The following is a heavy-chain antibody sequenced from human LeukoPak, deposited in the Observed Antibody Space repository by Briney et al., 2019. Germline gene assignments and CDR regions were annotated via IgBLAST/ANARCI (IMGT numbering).Heavy chain of an antibody. V-gene: IGHV1-2*02. CDR1: GYTFTGYY. J-gene: IGHJ4*02. Sequence: ASVKVSCKASGYTFTGYYMHWVRQAPGQGLEWMGWINPNSGGTNYAQKFQGRVTMTRETSISTAYMELSRLRSDDTAVYYCASSGLRFLEWLLPSGYWGQGTLVTVSS. CDR3: ASSGLRFLEWLLPSGY. CDR2: INPNSGGT. D-gene: IGHD3-3*01.